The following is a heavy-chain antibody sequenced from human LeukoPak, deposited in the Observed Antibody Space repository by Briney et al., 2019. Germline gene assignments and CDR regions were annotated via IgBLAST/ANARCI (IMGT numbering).Heavy chain of an antibody. CDR2: IYYSGST. CDR1: GGSISSYY. J-gene: IGHJ3*02. CDR3: ASSSGYYYVGAFDI. V-gene: IGHV4-59*01. Sequence: AETLSLTCTVSGGSISSYYWSWVRQAPGKGLEWVGYIYYSGSTNYNPSLHSRVIISVDTSKNQFSLKLSSVTAADTAVYYCASSSGYYYVGAFDIWGQGTMVTVSS. D-gene: IGHD3-22*01.